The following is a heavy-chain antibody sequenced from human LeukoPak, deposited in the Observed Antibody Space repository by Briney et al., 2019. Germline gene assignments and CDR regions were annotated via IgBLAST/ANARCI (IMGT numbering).Heavy chain of an antibody. CDR2: IYYGGST. V-gene: IGHV4-39*01. D-gene: IGHD1-26*01. CDR3: ARQGQSGSYTAEFFEH. J-gene: IGHJ1*01. Sequence: KTSETLSLTCSVSGGSISSSFYWGWIRQSPGDGLEWIGSIYYGGSTYYNPSLKSRVTISVDTSRNQFSLRLNYVTVADTAVYHCARQGQSGSYTAEFFEHWGQGTLVTVSS. CDR1: GGSISSSFY.